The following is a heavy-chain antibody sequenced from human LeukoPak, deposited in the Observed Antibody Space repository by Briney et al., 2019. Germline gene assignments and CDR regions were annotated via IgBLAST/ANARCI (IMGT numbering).Heavy chain of an antibody. CDR1: GFTFSSYG. D-gene: IGHD3-10*01. V-gene: IGHV3-30*03. J-gene: IGHJ4*02. CDR2: ISYDGSYK. CDR3: APSASRLWFGELTPFDY. Sequence: GGSLRLSCAASGFTFSSYGMHWVRQAPGKGLEWVAVISYDGSYKYYADSVKGRFTISRDNSKNTLYLQMNSLRAEDTAVYYCAPSASRLWFGELTPFDYWGQGTLVTVSS.